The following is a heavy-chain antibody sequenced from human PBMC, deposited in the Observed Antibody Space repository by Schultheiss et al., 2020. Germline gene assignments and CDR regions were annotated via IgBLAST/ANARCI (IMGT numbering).Heavy chain of an antibody. Sequence: SETLSLTCTVSGGSISSYYWSWIRQPPGKGLEWIGSIYYSGSTNYNPSLKSRVTIAVHTSKNQFSLNLSSVTAADTAVYYCVRLVAGSSGGLGYFDYWGQGALVTVSS. CDR3: VRLVAGSSGGLGYFDY. D-gene: IGHD6-19*01. V-gene: IGHV4-59*08. CDR1: GGSISSYY. J-gene: IGHJ4*02. CDR2: IYYSGST.